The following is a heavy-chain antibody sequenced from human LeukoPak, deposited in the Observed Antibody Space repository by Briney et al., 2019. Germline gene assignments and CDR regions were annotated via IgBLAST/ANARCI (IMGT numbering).Heavy chain of an antibody. CDR2: INEDGTKT. CDR1: GLTFSDFW. Sequence: GGSPRLSCAASGLTFSDFWMHWVRQVPGEELVWVSRINEDGTKTNYADSVKGRFTISRDNAENTLFLQMNCLRAEDTAVYYCARSGTTYYYDSGSRIWGQGTMVTVSS. V-gene: IGHV3-74*01. D-gene: IGHD3-22*01. CDR3: ARSGTTYYYDSGSRI. J-gene: IGHJ3*02.